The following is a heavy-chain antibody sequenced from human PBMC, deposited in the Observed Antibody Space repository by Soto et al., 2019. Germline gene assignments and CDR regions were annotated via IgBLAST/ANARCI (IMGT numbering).Heavy chain of an antibody. V-gene: IGHV4-61*08. CDR2: IFYLST. CDR1: GASVKTGGYY. CDR3: ARADTSGAGRYTPFDAFDV. Sequence: PSETLSLTCTVSGASVKTGGYYWTWIRQFPGKGLEWMGYIFYLSTTYNFALESRVAISIDTSQNQFSLRLRSVTAADTALYYCARADTSGAGRYTPFDAFDVWGQGTMVT. J-gene: IGHJ3*01. D-gene: IGHD3-16*02.